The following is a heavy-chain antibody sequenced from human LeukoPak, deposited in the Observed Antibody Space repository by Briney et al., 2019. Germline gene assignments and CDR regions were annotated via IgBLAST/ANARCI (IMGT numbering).Heavy chain of an antibody. CDR1: GFTFSSYW. D-gene: IGHD3-22*01. CDR2: IKGDGSEK. Sequence: GGSLRLSCAASGFTFSSYWMTWVRQAPGKGLEWVANIKGDGSEKYFADSVQGRFTISRDNAKNSLYLQMNSLRAEDTAAYYCAGDLRIVVPISHAFDIWGQGTMVTVSS. J-gene: IGHJ3*02. V-gene: IGHV3-7*01. CDR3: AGDLRIVVPISHAFDI.